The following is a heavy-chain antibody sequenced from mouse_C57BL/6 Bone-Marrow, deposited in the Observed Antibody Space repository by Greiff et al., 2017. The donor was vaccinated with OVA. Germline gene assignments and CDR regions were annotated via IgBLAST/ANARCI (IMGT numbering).Heavy chain of an antibody. Sequence: QVQLKQSGAELARPGASVKLSCKASGYTFTSYGISWVKQRTGQGLEWIGEIYPRSGNTYYNEKFKGKATLTADKSSSTAYMELRSLTSEDSAVYFCARVKLGEFAYWGQGTLVTVSA. J-gene: IGHJ3*01. CDR3: ARVKLGEFAY. V-gene: IGHV1-81*01. CDR1: GYTFTSYG. CDR2: IYPRSGNT. D-gene: IGHD4-1*01.